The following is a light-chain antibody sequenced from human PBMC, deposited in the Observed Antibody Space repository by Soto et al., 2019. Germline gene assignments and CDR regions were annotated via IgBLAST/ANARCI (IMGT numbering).Light chain of an antibody. CDR3: QQYGSSPPWT. V-gene: IGKV3-20*01. CDR2: GAS. CDR1: QSVSSSY. Sequence: EIVLTQSPGTLSLSPGERATLSCRASQSVSSSYLAWYQQKPGQAPRLLIYGASSRATGIPDRFSGSGSGTDFTLTLSRLEPEDFALYYCQQYGSSPPWTFGQGTKVEIK. J-gene: IGKJ1*01.